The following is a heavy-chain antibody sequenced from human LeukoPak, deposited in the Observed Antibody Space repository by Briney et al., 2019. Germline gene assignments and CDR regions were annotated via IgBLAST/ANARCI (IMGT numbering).Heavy chain of an antibody. V-gene: IGHV1-69*01. Sequence: SVKVSCTASGGTFSSYAISWVRQAPGQGLEWMGGIIPIFGTANYAQKFQGRVTITADESTSTAYMELSSLRSEDTAVYYCARTAVEMATIGGFDYWGQGTLVTVSS. D-gene: IGHD5-24*01. CDR1: GGTFSSYA. CDR3: ARTAVEMATIGGFDY. CDR2: IIPIFGTA. J-gene: IGHJ4*02.